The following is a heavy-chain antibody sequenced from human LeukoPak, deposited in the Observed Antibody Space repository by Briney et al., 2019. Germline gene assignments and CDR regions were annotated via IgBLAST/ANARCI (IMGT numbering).Heavy chain of an antibody. CDR1: GFTFSSYE. CDR2: IRYDGTNT. V-gene: IGHV3-30*02. D-gene: IGHD5-24*01. Sequence: GGSLRLSCAASGFTFSSYEMNWVRQAPGKGLEWVAFIRYDGTNTYYADSVKGRFTISRDNSKTTLYLQMNSLGTEDTAVYYCAKDAEVATIEDWGQGTLVTVSS. CDR3: AKDAEVATIED. J-gene: IGHJ4*02.